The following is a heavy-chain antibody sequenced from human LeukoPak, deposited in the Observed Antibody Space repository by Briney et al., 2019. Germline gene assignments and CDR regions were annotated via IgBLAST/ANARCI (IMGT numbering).Heavy chain of an antibody. CDR1: GFTFSNAW. Sequence: GGSLRLSCAASGFTFSNAWMSWVRQAPGKGLEWVGRIKSKTDGGTTDYAAPAKGRVTISKDESKNTLYLQMNSLKTEDTAVHYCTTAPGIAAAGTYYYYYYMDVWGKGTTVTISS. CDR2: IKSKTDGGTT. V-gene: IGHV3-15*01. J-gene: IGHJ6*03. D-gene: IGHD6-13*01. CDR3: TTAPGIAAAGTYYYYYYMDV.